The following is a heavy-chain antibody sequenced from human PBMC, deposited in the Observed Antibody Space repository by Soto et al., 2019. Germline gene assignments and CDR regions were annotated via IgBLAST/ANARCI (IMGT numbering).Heavy chain of an antibody. D-gene: IGHD3-10*01. Sequence: GGSLRLSCAASGFTFSSYWMHWVRQAPGKGLVWVSRMNENGGTTDYADSVKGRFTISRDNAKNTLYLQMNSLRVEDTAVYYCASDLSGRADVWGQGTTVTVSS. J-gene: IGHJ6*02. CDR1: GFTFSSYW. CDR2: MNENGGTT. CDR3: ASDLSGRADV. V-gene: IGHV3-74*01.